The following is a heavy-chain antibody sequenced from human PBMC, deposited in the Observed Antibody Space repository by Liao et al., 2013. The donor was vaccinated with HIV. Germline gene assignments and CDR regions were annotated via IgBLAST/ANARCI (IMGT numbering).Heavy chain of an antibody. CDR3: ARLRPNPIIGHFDY. V-gene: IGHV4-61*02. CDR1: GGSISINDYY. CDR2: ISNSGST. D-gene: IGHD3/OR15-3a*01. Sequence: QVQLQESGPGLVKPSQTLSLTCTVSGGSISINDYYWSWVRQPAGKGLEWIGRISNSGSTNYNPSLKSRVTISLDTSKNQFSLKLSSVTAADTAVYYCARLRPNPIIGHFDYWGQGTLVTVSS. J-gene: IGHJ4*02.